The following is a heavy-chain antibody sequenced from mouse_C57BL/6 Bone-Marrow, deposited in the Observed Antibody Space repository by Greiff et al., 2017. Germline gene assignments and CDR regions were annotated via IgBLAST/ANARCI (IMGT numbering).Heavy chain of an antibody. Sequence: ESGPGLVKPSQSLSLTCSVTGYSITSGYYWNWIRQFPGNKLEWMGYISYDGSNNYNPSLKNRISITRDTSKNQFFLKLNSVTTEDTATYYCASAGYPYFDYWGQGTTLTVSS. CDR3: ASAGYPYFDY. D-gene: IGHD3-2*02. CDR1: GYSITSGYY. V-gene: IGHV3-6*01. CDR2: ISYDGSN. J-gene: IGHJ2*01.